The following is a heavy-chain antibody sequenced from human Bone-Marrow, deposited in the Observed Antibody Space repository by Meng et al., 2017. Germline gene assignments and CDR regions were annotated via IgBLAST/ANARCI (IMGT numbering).Heavy chain of an antibody. D-gene: IGHD3-10*01. CDR1: GGSVSSVSYY. J-gene: IGHJ5*02. CDR3: AREVSPYYYGSGSENWFDP. Sequence: VQLPESGPGRVRPSGTLYLPCTVSGGSVSSVSYYWSWIRQPPGKGLEWIGYIYYSGSTNYNPSLKSRINISVDTSKNQFSLKLSSGTAADTAVYYCAREVSPYYYGSGSENWFDPWGQGTLVTVSS. CDR2: IYYSGST. V-gene: IGHV4-61*01.